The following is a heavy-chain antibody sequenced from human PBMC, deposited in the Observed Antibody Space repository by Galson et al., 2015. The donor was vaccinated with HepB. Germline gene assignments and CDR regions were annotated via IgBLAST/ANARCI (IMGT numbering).Heavy chain of an antibody. J-gene: IGHJ6*02. Sequence: SVKVSCKASGGTFSSYAISWVRQAPGQGLEWMGGIIPIFGTANYAQKFQGRVTITADESTSTAYMELSSLRSEDTAVYYCARDLLSEQQLPSDVAYYGMDVWGQGTTVTVSS. D-gene: IGHD6-13*01. V-gene: IGHV1-69*13. CDR3: ARDLLSEQQLPSDVAYYGMDV. CDR2: IIPIFGTA. CDR1: GGTFSSYA.